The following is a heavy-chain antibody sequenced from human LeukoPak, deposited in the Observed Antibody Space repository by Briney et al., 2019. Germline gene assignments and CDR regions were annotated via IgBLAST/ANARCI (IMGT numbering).Heavy chain of an antibody. CDR3: ARGSGYCSGGSCYLRAFDI. J-gene: IGHJ3*02. Sequence: GASVKVSCKASGYTFTGYYMHWVRQAPGQGLEWMGWINPNSGGTNYAQKFQGRVTMTRDTSTSTVYMELSSLRSEDTAVYYCARGSGYCSGGSCYLRAFDIWGQGTMVTVSS. D-gene: IGHD2-15*01. V-gene: IGHV1-2*02. CDR2: INPNSGGT. CDR1: GYTFTGYY.